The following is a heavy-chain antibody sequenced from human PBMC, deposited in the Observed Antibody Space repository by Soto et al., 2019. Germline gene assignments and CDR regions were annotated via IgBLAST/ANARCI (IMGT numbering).Heavy chain of an antibody. Sequence: EVQLFESGGGLVQPGGSLRLSCAASGFTFSSYAMSWVRQAPGKGLEWVSAISGSGGSTYYADSVKGRFTISRDNSKNTLYLQMNSLRAEDTAVYYCAKDRNQFMGIAARPLGYWGQGTLVTVSS. J-gene: IGHJ4*02. V-gene: IGHV3-23*01. CDR2: ISGSGGST. CDR1: GFTFSSYA. D-gene: IGHD6-6*01. CDR3: AKDRNQFMGIAARPLGY.